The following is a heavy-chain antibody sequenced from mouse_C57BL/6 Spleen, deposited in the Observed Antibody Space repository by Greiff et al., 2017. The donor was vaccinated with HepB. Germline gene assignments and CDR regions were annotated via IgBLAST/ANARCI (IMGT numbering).Heavy chain of an antibody. V-gene: IGHV1-52*01. CDR3: ARDYDYGGGFAY. Sequence: QVQLQQPGAELVRPGSSVKLSCKASGYTFTSYWMHWVKQRPIQGLEWIGNIDPSDSETHYNQKFKDKATLTVDKSSSTAYMQLSSLTSEDSAVYYCARDYDYGGGFAYWGQGTLVTVSA. J-gene: IGHJ3*01. D-gene: IGHD2-4*01. CDR1: GYTFTSYW. CDR2: IDPSDSET.